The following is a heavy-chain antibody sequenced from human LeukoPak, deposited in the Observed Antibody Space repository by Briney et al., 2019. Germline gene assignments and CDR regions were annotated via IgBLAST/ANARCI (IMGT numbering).Heavy chain of an antibody. D-gene: IGHD6-13*01. CDR2: IYYSGTT. Sequence: SETLSLTCTVSGDSISDYYWSWVRQPPGKGLEWVGYIYYSGTTNYNPSLKSRVTISVDTSKKQFSLKLSSVTAADTAVYYCARSGYSSSWYVRGWFDPWGQGTLVTVSS. V-gene: IGHV4-59*01. CDR3: ARSGYSSSWYVRGWFDP. CDR1: GDSISDYY. J-gene: IGHJ5*02.